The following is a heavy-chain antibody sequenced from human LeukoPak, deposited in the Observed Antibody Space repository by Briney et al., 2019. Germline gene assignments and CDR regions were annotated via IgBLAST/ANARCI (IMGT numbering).Heavy chain of an antibody. Sequence: GGSLRLSCSASGFTFSGYAMHWVRQAPGKGLEYVSVISSNGGSTYYADSVKGRFTISRDNSKNTLYLQMSSLRAEDTAVYYCVKVASVTTFGGTFDYWGQGTLVTVSS. CDR1: GFTFSGYA. J-gene: IGHJ4*02. CDR2: ISSNGGST. CDR3: VKVASVTTFGGTFDY. V-gene: IGHV3-64D*09. D-gene: IGHD3-16*01.